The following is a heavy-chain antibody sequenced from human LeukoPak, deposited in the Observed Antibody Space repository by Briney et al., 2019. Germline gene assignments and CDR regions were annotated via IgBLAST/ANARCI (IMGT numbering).Heavy chain of an antibody. J-gene: IGHJ4*02. D-gene: IGHD3-10*01. Sequence: GGSLRLSCAAPGFTFSSYWMHWVRQGPGKGLVWVSRINTDGSSTSYADSVKGRFTISRDNAKNTLYLQMNSLRADDTAVYYCATDREKSLDYWGQGTLVTVSS. CDR2: INTDGSST. CDR1: GFTFSSYW. V-gene: IGHV3-74*01. CDR3: ATDREKSLDY.